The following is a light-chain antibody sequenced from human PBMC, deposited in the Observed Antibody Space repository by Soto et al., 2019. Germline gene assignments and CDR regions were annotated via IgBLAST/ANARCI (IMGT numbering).Light chain of an antibody. J-gene: IGKJ2*01. V-gene: IGKV1-33*01. CDR1: QDIRSY. CDR3: QQYDSLPYT. Sequence: DIQMNQSPSSLSASVGDRVTITCQASQDIRSYLNWYQQKPGKAPKLMIYDASDLETGVPSMFSGSAAGTDFTFTISSLQPEDIETDYCQQYDSLPYTFGQGTKVDIK. CDR2: DAS.